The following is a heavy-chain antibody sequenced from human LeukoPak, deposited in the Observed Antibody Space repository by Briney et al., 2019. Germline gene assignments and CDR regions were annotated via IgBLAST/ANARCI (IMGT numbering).Heavy chain of an antibody. CDR2: ISGSGGST. CDR3: AKDRSGITMIVVVKNYFDY. CDR1: GFTFSSYA. Sequence: GGSLRLSCAASGFTFSSYAMSWVRQAPGKGLEWVSAISGSGGSTYYADSVKGRFTISRDNSKNTLYLQMDSLRAEDTAVYYCAKDRSGITMIVVVKNYFDYWGQGTLVTVSS. J-gene: IGHJ4*02. V-gene: IGHV3-23*01. D-gene: IGHD3-22*01.